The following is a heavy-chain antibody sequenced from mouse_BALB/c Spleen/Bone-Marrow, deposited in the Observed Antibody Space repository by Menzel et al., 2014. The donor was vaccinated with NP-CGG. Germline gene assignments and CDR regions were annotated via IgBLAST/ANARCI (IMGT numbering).Heavy chain of an antibody. V-gene: IGHV1-87*01. CDR2: IYPGDGDT. Sequence: VMLVESGAELARPGASVKLSCKASAYTFTSYWMQWVKQRPGQGLEWIGAIYPGDGDTRYTQKFKGKATLTADKSSSTAYMQLSSLASEDSAVYYCARGYYYGSTYGWYFDVWGAGTTVTVFS. D-gene: IGHD1-1*01. J-gene: IGHJ1*01. CDR1: AYTFTSYW. CDR3: ARGYYYGSTYGWYFDV.